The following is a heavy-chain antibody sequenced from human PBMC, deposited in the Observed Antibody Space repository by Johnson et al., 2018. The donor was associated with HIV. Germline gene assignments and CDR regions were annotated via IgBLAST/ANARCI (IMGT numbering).Heavy chain of an antibody. CDR1: GFTFSSYG. CDR2: IKEHGSEK. D-gene: IGHD1-14*01. CDR3: ARAFGSAFDI. J-gene: IGHJ3*02. Sequence: MLLVESGGGLVKPGGSLRLSCAASGFTFSSYGMHWVRQAPGKGLEWVANIKEHGSEKYYVDSVKGRFTISRDNANNSLYLQMNSLRAEDTAVYYCARAFGSAFDIWGQGTVVTVSS. V-gene: IGHV3-7*05.